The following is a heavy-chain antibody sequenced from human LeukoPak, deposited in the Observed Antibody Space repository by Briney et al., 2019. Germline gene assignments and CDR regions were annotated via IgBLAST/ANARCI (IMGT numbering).Heavy chain of an antibody. CDR2: IIPIFGTA. Sequence: ASVKVSCKASGYTFTSYGISWVRQAPGQGLEWMGGIIPIFGTANYAQKFQGRVTITADESTSTAYMELSSLRSEDTAVYYCASPRPPKRGYSGYEEDTKFDYWGQGTLVTVSS. D-gene: IGHD5-12*01. CDR3: ASPRPPKRGYSGYEEDTKFDY. J-gene: IGHJ4*02. V-gene: IGHV1-69*13. CDR1: GYTFTSYG.